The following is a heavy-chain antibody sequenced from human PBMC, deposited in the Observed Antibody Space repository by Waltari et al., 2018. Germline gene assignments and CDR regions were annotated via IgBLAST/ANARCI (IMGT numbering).Heavy chain of an antibody. CDR2: IYYSGST. Sequence: QLQLQESGPGLVKPSETLSLTCTVSVGSISSSSYYWGWIRQPPGKGLEWIGSIYYSGSTYYNPSLKSRVTISVDTSKNQFSLKLSSVTAADTAVYYCARQGRIAASVDYWGQGTLVTVSS. J-gene: IGHJ4*02. D-gene: IGHD6-13*01. V-gene: IGHV4-39*01. CDR1: VGSISSSSYY. CDR3: ARQGRIAASVDY.